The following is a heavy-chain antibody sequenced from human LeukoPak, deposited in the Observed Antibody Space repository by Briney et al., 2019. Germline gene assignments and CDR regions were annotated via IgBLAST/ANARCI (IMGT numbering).Heavy chain of an antibody. Sequence: TSETLSLTCTVSGGSISSYYWSWIRQPPGKGLEWIAYIYYSGTTNYNPSLKSRVTISVDTSKNQFSLKLSSVTAADTAVYYCARVARVELAPSSRKYGSGSYYRNWFDPWGQGTLVTVSS. D-gene: IGHD3-10*01. V-gene: IGHV4-59*01. CDR1: GGSISSYY. CDR3: ARVARVELAPSSRKYGSGSYYRNWFDP. CDR2: IYYSGTT. J-gene: IGHJ5*02.